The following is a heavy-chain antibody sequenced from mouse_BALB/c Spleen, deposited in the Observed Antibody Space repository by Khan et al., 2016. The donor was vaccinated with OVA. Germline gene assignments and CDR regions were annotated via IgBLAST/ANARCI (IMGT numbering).Heavy chain of an antibody. Sequence: LQQSGSELVRPGASVKLSCKASGYTFTSYWMHWVKQRPGQGLEWIGNIYPGSGSTNYDEKFKSKATLTVDTSSSTAYMQLSSLTSEDSAVYYCTYRYDVKAYFDYWGQGTTLTVSS. D-gene: IGHD2-14*01. CDR1: GYTFTSYW. CDR2: IYPGSGST. V-gene: IGHV1S22*01. J-gene: IGHJ2*01. CDR3: TYRYDVKAYFDY.